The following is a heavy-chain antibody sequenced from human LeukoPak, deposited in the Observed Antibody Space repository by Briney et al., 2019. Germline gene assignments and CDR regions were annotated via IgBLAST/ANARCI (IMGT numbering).Heavy chain of an antibody. Sequence: SETLSLTCTVSGYSISNTYYWGWIRQPPGKGLEWIANIYHSGSTYYNPSLKSRVTISVDTSKNQFSLKLSSVTAADTAVYYCARGVLIAAAGAWFDPWGQGTLVTVSS. CDR2: IYHSGST. V-gene: IGHV4-38-2*02. J-gene: IGHJ5*02. CDR3: ARGVLIAAAGAWFDP. CDR1: GYSISNTYY. D-gene: IGHD6-13*01.